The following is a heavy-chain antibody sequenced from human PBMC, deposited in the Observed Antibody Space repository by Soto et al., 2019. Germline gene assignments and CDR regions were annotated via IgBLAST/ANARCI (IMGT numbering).Heavy chain of an antibody. Sequence: EVQLLQSGGGLVQPGGSLRLSCAASGFTFSTYAMTWVRQAPRKGLEWVSVVGASGGDTYYSDSVKGRFTISRANSKNTLYLQMNNLRAEDTAVYFSTRPPTDSWVRDGFDVWGQGKMVTVSS. V-gene: IGHV3-23*01. CDR3: TRPPTDSWVRDGFDV. CDR1: GFTFSTYA. CDR2: VGASGGDT. J-gene: IGHJ3*01. D-gene: IGHD3-16*01.